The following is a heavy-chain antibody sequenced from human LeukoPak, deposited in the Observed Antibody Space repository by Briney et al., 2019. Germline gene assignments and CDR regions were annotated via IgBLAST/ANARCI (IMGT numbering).Heavy chain of an antibody. CDR3: ARDGVPGGGYEYFHH. J-gene: IGHJ1*01. CDR1: GFTFSSYA. D-gene: IGHD3-16*01. Sequence: GRSLRLSCAASGFTFSSYAMHWVRQAPGKGLQWVATIWYDGSKKHYADSVKGRFTISRDNSKNTLYLQMNSLTSEDTAVFYCARDGVPGGGYEYFHHWGQGTLVTVSS. V-gene: IGHV3-30*04. CDR2: IWYDGSKK.